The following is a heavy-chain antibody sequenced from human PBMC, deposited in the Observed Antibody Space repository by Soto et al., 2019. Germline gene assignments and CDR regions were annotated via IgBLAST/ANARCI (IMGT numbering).Heavy chain of an antibody. Sequence: KESGPSLVKPTQTLTLTCSFSGFSLSTSAVAVAWIRQPPGNALEWLALIFGDDDKRYSPSLRSRLTITKDTSKNQVVLTMTNMHPVDTATYSCARTETRHIGPVEYWGQGTLVTVSS. V-gene: IGHV2-5*02. J-gene: IGHJ4*02. CDR3: ARTETRHIGPVEY. CDR2: IFGDDDK. CDR1: GFSLSTSAVA. D-gene: IGHD2-21*01.